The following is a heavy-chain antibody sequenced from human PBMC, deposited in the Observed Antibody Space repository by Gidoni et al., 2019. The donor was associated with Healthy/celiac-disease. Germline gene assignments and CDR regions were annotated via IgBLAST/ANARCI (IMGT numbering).Heavy chain of an antibody. V-gene: IGHV3-30*04. CDR1: GFTFSSYA. J-gene: IGHJ6*02. CDR3: ARGYGSGSYHYYYYGMDV. Sequence: QVQLVESGGGVVQPGRSLRLSCAASGFTFSSYAMHWVRQAPGKGLEWVAVISYDGSNKYYADSVKGRFTISRDNSKNTLYLQMNSLRAEDTAVYYCARGYGSGSYHYYYYGMDVWGQGTTVTVSS. D-gene: IGHD3-10*01. CDR2: ISYDGSNK.